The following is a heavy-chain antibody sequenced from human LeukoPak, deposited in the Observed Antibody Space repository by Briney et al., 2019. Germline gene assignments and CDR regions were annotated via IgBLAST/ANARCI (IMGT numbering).Heavy chain of an antibody. D-gene: IGHD1-26*01. V-gene: IGHV4-39*07. CDR1: GGSISSSSYY. CDR3: ARRGGMGDPLFDY. CDR2: IYYSGST. J-gene: IGHJ4*02. Sequence: SETLSLTCTVSGGSISSSSYYWGWIRQPPGKGLEWIGSIYYSGSTYYNPSLKSRVTISVDTSKNQFSLKLSSVTAADTAVYYCARRGGMGDPLFDYWGQGTLVTVSS.